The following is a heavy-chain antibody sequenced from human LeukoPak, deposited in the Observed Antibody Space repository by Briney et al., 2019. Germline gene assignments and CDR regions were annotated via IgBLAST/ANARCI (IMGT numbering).Heavy chain of an antibody. J-gene: IGHJ6*03. CDR1: GFTFSSYE. V-gene: IGHV3-48*03. D-gene: IGHD2-2*02. CDR3: ARGVPGYCSGTSCYKDYYYMDV. Sequence: GGSLSLSCAAYGFTFSSYEMNWDRQAPGQGLEWGSYISSSGSTIYYADSVKGRFTISRDNAKNSLYVQMNSLRAEDTAVYYCARGVPGYCSGTSCYKDYYYMDVWGKGTTVTVSS. CDR2: ISSSGSTI.